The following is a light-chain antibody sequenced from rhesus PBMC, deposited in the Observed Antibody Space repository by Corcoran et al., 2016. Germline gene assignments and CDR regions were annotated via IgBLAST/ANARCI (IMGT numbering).Light chain of an antibody. J-gene: IGKJ3*01. CDR2: KAS. V-gene: IGKV1-74*01. Sequence: DIQMTQSPSSLSASVGDRVTITCRASENVNNYLNWFQQKPGKAPKFLIYKASTLQSGVPSRFSGGGSGTDYTFTISSLQPEDVAPYYCQHGYGTPFTFGPGTKLDIK. CDR1: ENVNNY. CDR3: QHGYGTPFT.